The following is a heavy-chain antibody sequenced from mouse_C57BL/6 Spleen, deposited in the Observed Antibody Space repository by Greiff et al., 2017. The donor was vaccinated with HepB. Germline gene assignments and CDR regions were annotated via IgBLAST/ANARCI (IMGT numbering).Heavy chain of an antibody. CDR1: GFTFTDYY. V-gene: IGHV7-3*01. Sequence: DVKLVESGGGLVQPGGSLSLSCAASGFTFTDYYMSWVRQPPGKALEWLGFIRNKANGYTTEYSASVKGRFTISRDNSQSILYLQMNALRAEDSATYYCANYDSYYYAMDYWGQGTSVTVSS. CDR2: IRNKANGYTT. CDR3: ANYDSYYYAMDY. J-gene: IGHJ4*01.